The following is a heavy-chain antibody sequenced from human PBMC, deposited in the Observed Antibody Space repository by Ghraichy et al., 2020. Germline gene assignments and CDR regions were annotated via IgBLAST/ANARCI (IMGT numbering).Heavy chain of an antibody. J-gene: IGHJ6*02. Sequence: GGSLSLSCAASGFTFSSYSMNWVRQAPGKGLEWVSYISSSSSTIYYADSVKGRFTISRDNAKNSLYLQMNSLRDEDTAVYYCARDYDILTGYSYYYYYYGMDVWGQGTTVTVSS. CDR3: ARDYDILTGYSYYYYYYGMDV. D-gene: IGHD3-9*01. CDR1: GFTFSSYS. V-gene: IGHV3-48*02. CDR2: ISSSSSTI.